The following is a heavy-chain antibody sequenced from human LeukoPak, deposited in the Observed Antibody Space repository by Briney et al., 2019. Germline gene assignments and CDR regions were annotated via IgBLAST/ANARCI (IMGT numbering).Heavy chain of an antibody. V-gene: IGHV3-23*01. CDR3: AKDGSSSPYYFDY. J-gene: IGHJ4*02. Sequence: GGSLRLSCAASGFTFSGYAMSWVRQAPGKGLEWVSAISGGGGSTYYGDSVKGRFTISRDNSKNTLYLQMNSLRAEDTAIYYCAKDGSSSPYYFDYWGRGTLVTVSS. CDR1: GFTFSGYA. D-gene: IGHD6-6*01. CDR2: ISGGGGST.